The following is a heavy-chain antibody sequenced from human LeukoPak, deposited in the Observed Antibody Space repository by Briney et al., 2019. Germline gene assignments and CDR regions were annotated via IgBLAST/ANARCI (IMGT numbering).Heavy chain of an antibody. CDR2: IYYSGST. Sequence: SGTLSLTCTVSGGSISSSSYYWGWIRQPPGKGLEWIGSIYYSGSTYYNPSLKSRVTISVDTSKNQFSLKLSSVTAADTAVYYCARVRVVPATFDPWGQGTLVTVSS. CDR3: ARVRVVPATFDP. CDR1: GGSISSSSYY. J-gene: IGHJ5*02. D-gene: IGHD2-2*01. V-gene: IGHV4-39*07.